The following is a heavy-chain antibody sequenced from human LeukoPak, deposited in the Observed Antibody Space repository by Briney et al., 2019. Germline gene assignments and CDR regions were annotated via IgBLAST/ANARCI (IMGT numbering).Heavy chain of an antibody. V-gene: IGHV1-69*13. Sequence: GASVKVSCKASGGTFSSYAISWVRQAPGQGLEWMGGIIPIFGTANYAQKFQGRVTITADESTSTAYMELSSLRSEDTAVYYCARDGPQYTDQAEGDYFDYWGQGTLVTVSS. CDR1: GGTFSSYA. D-gene: IGHD2-2*02. J-gene: IGHJ4*02. CDR3: ARDGPQYTDQAEGDYFDY. CDR2: IIPIFGTA.